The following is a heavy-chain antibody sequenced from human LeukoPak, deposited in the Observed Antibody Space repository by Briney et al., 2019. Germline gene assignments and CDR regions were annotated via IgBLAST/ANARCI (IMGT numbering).Heavy chain of an antibody. CDR3: ARGGWSYSIANWFDP. V-gene: IGHV6-1*01. Sequence: SQTLSLTCAISGDSVSSNSAAWNWIRQSPSRGLEWLGRTYYRSKWYNDYAVSVKSRVTINPGTSKNQFSLQLNSVTPEDTAVYYCARGGWSYSIANWFDPWGQGTLVTVSS. D-gene: IGHD3-10*01. CDR2: TYYRSKWYN. CDR1: GDSVSSNSAA. J-gene: IGHJ5*02.